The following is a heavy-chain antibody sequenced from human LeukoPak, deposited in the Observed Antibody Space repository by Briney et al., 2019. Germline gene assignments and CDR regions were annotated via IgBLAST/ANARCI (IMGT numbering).Heavy chain of an antibody. J-gene: IGHJ5*02. CDR3: IRDFRSADL. CDR2: IYVDGRTT. Sequence: GGSLRLSCVASGFTFSNYWMHWVRQPPGKGLVWVSRIYVDGRTTNYADSVKGRFTISRDNAKNTVYLEMNSLSVEDTATYYCIRDFRSADLWGQGTLVTVTS. CDR1: GFTFSNYW. V-gene: IGHV3-74*01.